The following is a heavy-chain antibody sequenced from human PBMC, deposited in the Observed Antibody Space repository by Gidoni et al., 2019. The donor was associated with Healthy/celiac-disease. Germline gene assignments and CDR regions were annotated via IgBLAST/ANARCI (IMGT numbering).Heavy chain of an antibody. J-gene: IGHJ4*02. CDR1: GGTFSRYA. V-gene: IGHV1-69*01. Sequence: QVQLVQSGAEVKKPGSSVKVSCKASGGTFSRYAISWVRQAPGQGLEWMGGIIPIFGTANYAQKFQGRVTITADESTSTAYMELSSLRSEDTAVYYCARVPHHGAGYYDSSGYDWGQGTLVTVSS. CDR3: ARVPHHGAGYYDSSGYD. D-gene: IGHD3-22*01. CDR2: IIPIFGTA.